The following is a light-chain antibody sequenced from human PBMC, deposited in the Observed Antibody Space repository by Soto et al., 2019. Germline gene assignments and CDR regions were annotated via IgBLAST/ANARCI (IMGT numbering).Light chain of an antibody. CDR3: QQSYSTPRT. V-gene: IGKV1-39*01. J-gene: IGKJ1*01. CDR2: AAS. Sequence: DIQMTQPPSSLSASVGDRVTITCRASQSISSYLNWYQQKPGKAPKLLIYAASSLQSVVPSRFSGSGSGTDFTLTISSLQPEDFATYYCQQSYSTPRTFGQGTKVDIK. CDR1: QSISSY.